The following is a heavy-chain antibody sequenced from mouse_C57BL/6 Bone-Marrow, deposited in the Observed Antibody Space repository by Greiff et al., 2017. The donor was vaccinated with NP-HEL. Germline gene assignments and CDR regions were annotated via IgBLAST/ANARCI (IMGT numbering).Heavy chain of an antibody. CDR3: ARYLIYDGYYGY. D-gene: IGHD2-3*01. CDR1: GYTFTSYW. J-gene: IGHJ2*01. Sequence: VQLQQPGAELVKPGASVKLSCKASGYTFTSYWMHWVKQRPGQGLEWIGMINPNSGSTNYNEKFKSKATLTVDKSSSTAYMQLSSLTSEDSAVYYCARYLIYDGYYGYWGQGTTLTVSS. V-gene: IGHV1-64*01. CDR2: INPNSGST.